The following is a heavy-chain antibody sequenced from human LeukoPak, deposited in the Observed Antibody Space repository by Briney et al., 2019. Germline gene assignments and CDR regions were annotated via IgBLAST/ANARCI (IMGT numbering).Heavy chain of an antibody. CDR3: AKEGPISGYSLYYFDY. J-gene: IGHJ4*02. CDR2: ISGSGDST. V-gene: IGHV3-23*01. CDR1: GFTFSSYA. Sequence: EGSLRLSCAASGFTFSSYALSWVRQAPGKGLEWVSAISGSGDSTSYVDSVKGRFTISRDNSKNTLYLQMNSLRAEDTAVYYCAKEGPISGYSLYYFDYWGQGTLVTVSS. D-gene: IGHD3-22*01.